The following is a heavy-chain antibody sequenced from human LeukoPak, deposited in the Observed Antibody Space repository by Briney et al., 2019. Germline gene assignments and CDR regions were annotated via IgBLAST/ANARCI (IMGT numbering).Heavy chain of an antibody. CDR3: ARDRADYYGSGSYPNWFDP. CDR2: ISSSSSTI. J-gene: IGHJ5*02. D-gene: IGHD3-10*01. CDR1: GFTFSSYS. Sequence: SGGSLRLSCAASGFTFSSYSMNWVRQAPGKGLEWVSYISSSSSTIYYADSVKGRFTISRDSAKNSLYLQMNSLRAEDTAVYYCARDRADYYGSGSYPNWFDPWGQGTLVTVSS. V-gene: IGHV3-48*01.